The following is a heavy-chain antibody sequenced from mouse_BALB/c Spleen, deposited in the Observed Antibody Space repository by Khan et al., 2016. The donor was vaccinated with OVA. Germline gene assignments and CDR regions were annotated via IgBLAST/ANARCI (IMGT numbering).Heavy chain of an antibody. J-gene: IGHJ1*01. D-gene: IGHD3-3*01. CDR3: ARNRDGGSYWYFDV. Sequence: VELVESGPGLVAPSQSLSITCTVSGFSLSRYSIHWVRQPPGKGLEWLGIMWIGGSTDYNSAPKSRLSISKDNSKSQVFLKMNSLQTDDTAMYXCARNRDGGSYWYFDVWGAGTTVTVSS. CDR2: MWIGGST. CDR1: GFSLSRYS. V-gene: IGHV2-6-4*01.